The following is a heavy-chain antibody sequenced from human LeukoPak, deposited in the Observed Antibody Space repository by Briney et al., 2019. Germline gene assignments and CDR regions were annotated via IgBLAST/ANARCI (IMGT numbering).Heavy chain of an antibody. CDR3: ASVYCSGGSCPDAFDI. Sequence: SSSSSYIYYADSVKGRFTISRGNAKNSLYLQMNSLRAEDTAVYYCASVYCSGGSCPDAFDIWGQGTMVTVSS. D-gene: IGHD2-15*01. CDR2: SSSSSYI. V-gene: IGHV3-21*01. J-gene: IGHJ3*02.